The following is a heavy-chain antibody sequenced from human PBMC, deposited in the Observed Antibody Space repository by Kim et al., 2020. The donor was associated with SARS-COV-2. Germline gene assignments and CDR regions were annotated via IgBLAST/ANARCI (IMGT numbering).Heavy chain of an antibody. Sequence: ASVKVSCKASGYSFTKYAMNWVRKAPGQGLEWMGWINTNTGNPTYAQGFTGRFVFSLDTSVSTAYLQISSLKTEDTAVYYCATSAEGYSSSSGNYFDYWGQGTLVSISS. J-gene: IGHJ4*02. CDR2: INTNTGNP. D-gene: IGHD6-6*01. CDR1: GYSFTKYA. CDR3: ATSAEGYSSSSGNYFDY. V-gene: IGHV7-4-1*02.